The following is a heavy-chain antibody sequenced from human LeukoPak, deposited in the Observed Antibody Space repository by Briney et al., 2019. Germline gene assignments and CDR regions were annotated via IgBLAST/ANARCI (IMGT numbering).Heavy chain of an antibody. J-gene: IGHJ6*03. Sequence: PSETLSLTCAVYGGSFSGYYWSWIRQPPGKGLEWIGEINHSGSTNYNPSLKSRVTISVDTSKNQFSLKLSSVTAADTAVYYCARATYGDYYYYMDVWGKGTTVTVSS. CDR1: GGSFSGYY. CDR2: INHSGST. V-gene: IGHV4-34*01. CDR3: ARATYGDYYYYMDV. D-gene: IGHD4-17*01.